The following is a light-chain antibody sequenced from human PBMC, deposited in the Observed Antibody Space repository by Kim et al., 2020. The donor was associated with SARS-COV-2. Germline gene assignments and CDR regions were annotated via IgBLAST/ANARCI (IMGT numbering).Light chain of an antibody. Sequence: LSPGERATPSCRASQSVSSSYLAWYQQKPGQAPRLLIYGASSRATGIPDRFSGSGSGTDFTLTISRLEPEDFAVYYCQQYGSSPLTFGGGTKV. CDR2: GAS. J-gene: IGKJ4*01. V-gene: IGKV3-20*01. CDR3: QQYGSSPLT. CDR1: QSVSSSY.